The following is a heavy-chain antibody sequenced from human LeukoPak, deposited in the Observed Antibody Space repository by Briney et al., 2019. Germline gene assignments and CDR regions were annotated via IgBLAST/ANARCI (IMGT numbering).Heavy chain of an antibody. CDR1: GFTFSSHW. J-gene: IGHJ4*02. Sequence: PGGSLRLSCAASGFTFSSHWMTWVRQAPGKGLEWVANIKQDGSEKYYVDSVKGRFTISRDNAKNSLYLQMNSLRAEDTAVYYCARDFRFLDDYWGQGTLVTVSS. CDR2: IKQDGSEK. D-gene: IGHD3-3*01. V-gene: IGHV3-7*01. CDR3: ARDFRFLDDY.